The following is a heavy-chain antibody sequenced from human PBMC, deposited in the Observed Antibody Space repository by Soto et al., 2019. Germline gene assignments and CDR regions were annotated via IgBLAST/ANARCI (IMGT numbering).Heavy chain of an antibody. CDR1: GGSISSSNW. Sequence: QVQLQESGPGLVKPSGTLSLTCAVSGGSISSSNWWSWVRQPPGKGLEWIGEIYHSGSTNYNPSLTSRVPISVDKSKNQFSLKLSSVTAADTAVYYCATAYSSSWYSAYYFDYWGQGTLVTVSS. CDR2: IYHSGST. CDR3: ATAYSSSWYSAYYFDY. V-gene: IGHV4-4*02. D-gene: IGHD6-13*01. J-gene: IGHJ4*02.